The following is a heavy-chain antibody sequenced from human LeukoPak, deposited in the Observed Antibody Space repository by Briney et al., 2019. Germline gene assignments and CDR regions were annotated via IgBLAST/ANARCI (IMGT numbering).Heavy chain of an antibody. CDR1: GGSVSGYY. V-gene: IGHV4-59*02. CDR2: VYNSGST. J-gene: IGHJ3*02. D-gene: IGHD1-26*01. Sequence: SETLSLTCTVSGGSVSGYYWSWVRQPPGEGLEWIAYVYNSGSTSYNPSLKSRVTISVDRSKNQFSLKMNSVTAADTAVYYCVRDWEGFNFDIWGQGTMVTVSS. CDR3: VRDWEGFNFDI.